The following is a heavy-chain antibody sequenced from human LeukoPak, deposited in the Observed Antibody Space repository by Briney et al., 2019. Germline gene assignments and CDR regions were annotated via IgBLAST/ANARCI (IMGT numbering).Heavy chain of an antibody. D-gene: IGHD3-10*01. CDR2: ISDSGSII. Sequence: GGSLRLSCAASGFTFSSYEMNWVRQPPGKGLEWVSYISDSGSIIHYADSVKGRFTISRDNAKNSLYLHMNSLRAEDTAVYYGARGVTMVRGVINYWGQGTLLTVSS. J-gene: IGHJ4*02. CDR3: ARGVTMVRGVINY. CDR1: GFTFSSYE. V-gene: IGHV3-48*03.